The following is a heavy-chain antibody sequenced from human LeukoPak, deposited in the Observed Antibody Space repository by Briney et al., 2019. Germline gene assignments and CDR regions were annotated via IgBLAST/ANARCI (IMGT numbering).Heavy chain of an antibody. Sequence: SGGSLRLSCAASGFTFSSYSMMWVRQAPGKGLEWVSYISSSSTTIHYADSVKGRFTISRDNAKNSVYLQMNSLRAEDTAVYYCAREWDGSGYYSPFDYWGQGTLVTVSS. V-gene: IGHV3-48*01. CDR3: AREWDGSGYYSPFDY. D-gene: IGHD3-22*01. J-gene: IGHJ4*02. CDR1: GFTFSSYS. CDR2: ISSSSTTI.